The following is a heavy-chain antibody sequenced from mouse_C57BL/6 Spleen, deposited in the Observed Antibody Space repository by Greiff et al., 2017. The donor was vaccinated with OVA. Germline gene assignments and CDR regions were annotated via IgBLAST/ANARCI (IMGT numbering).Heavy chain of an antibody. J-gene: IGHJ2*01. V-gene: IGHV1-64*01. CDR2: IHPNSGST. D-gene: IGHD2-4*01. Sequence: QVQLQQPGAELVKPGASVKLSCKASGYTFTSYWMHWVKQRPGQGLEWIGMIHPNSGSTNYNEKFKSKATLTVDKSSSTAYMQLSSLTSEDSAVYYCARLEVYYDSFDYWGQGTTLTVSS. CDR3: ARLEVYYDSFDY. CDR1: GYTFTSYW.